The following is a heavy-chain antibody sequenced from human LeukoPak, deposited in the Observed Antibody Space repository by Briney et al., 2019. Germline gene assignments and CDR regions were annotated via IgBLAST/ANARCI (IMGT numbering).Heavy chain of an antibody. V-gene: IGHV4-34*01. Sequence: PSETLSLTCAVYGGSFSGYYWSWIRQPPGKGLEWIGEINHSGSTNYNPSLKSRVTISVDTSKNQFSLKLSSVTAADTAVYYCARGVPEIDIVVVPATSGYYYGMDVWGQGTTVTVSS. CDR3: ARGVPEIDIVVVPATSGYYYGMDV. J-gene: IGHJ6*02. CDR1: GGSFSGYY. CDR2: INHSGST. D-gene: IGHD2-2*01.